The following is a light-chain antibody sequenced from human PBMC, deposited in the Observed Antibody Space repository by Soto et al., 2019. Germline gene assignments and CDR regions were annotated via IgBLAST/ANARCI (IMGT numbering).Light chain of an antibody. CDR3: QQRSNWPPFT. CDR1: QSVSNY. V-gene: IGKV3-11*01. J-gene: IGKJ3*01. Sequence: EIVLTQSPATLSLSPGERATLSCRASQSVSNYLAWYQQKPGQAPRLLIYDASNRATGIPARFSGSGSGTDLTLTISSLEPEDVAVDYCQQRSNWPPFTFGPGTKVDIK. CDR2: DAS.